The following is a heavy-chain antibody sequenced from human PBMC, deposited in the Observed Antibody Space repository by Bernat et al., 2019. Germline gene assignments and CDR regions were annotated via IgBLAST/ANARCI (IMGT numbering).Heavy chain of an antibody. CDR3: ARDRGDIVVVVAATLSMDV. CDR2: ISAYNGNT. V-gene: IGHV1-18*01. D-gene: IGHD2-15*01. Sequence: QVQLVQSGAEVKKPGASVKVSCKASGYTFTSYGISWVRQAPGQGLKWMGWISAYNGNTNYAQKLQGRVTMTTDTSTSTAYMELRSLRSDDTAVYYCARDRGDIVVVVAATLSMDVWGQGTTVTVSS. CDR1: GYTFTSYG. J-gene: IGHJ6*02.